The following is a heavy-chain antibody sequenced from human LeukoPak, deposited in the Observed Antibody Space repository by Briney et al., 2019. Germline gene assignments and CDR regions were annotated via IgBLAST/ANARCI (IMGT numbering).Heavy chain of an antibody. CDR3: ARHRSDTGGKKGVNWFDP. Sequence: SETLSLTCSVSGGSIKNYYWSWIRQPPGKGMEWLGNIYFGGTTDYNSSLKSRLTISVDTFKNQLSLNLQSVTAADTATYYCARHRSDTGGKKGVNWFDPWGQGTLVTVSS. D-gene: IGHD4-23*01. CDR2: IYFGGTT. V-gene: IGHV4-59*01. CDR1: GGSIKNYY. J-gene: IGHJ5*02.